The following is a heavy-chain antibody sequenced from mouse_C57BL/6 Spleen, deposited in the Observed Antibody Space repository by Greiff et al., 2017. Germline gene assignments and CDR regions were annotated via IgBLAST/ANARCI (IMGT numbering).Heavy chain of an antibody. J-gene: IGHJ2*01. CDR3: ARRSSYVDY. CDR2: IDPSDSYT. V-gene: IGHV1-50*01. CDR1: GYTFTSYW. Sequence: VQLQQPGAELVKPGASVKLSCKASGYTFTSYWMQWVKQRPGQGLEWIGEIDPSDSYTNYNQKFKGKATLTVDTSSSTAYMQLSSLTSEDSAVYYCARRSSYVDYWGQGTTLTVSS. D-gene: IGHD1-1*01.